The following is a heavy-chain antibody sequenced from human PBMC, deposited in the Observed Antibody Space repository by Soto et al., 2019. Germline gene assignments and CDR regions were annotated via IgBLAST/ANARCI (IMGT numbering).Heavy chain of an antibody. J-gene: IGHJ4*02. CDR2: IYYSGST. Sequence: SETLSLTCTVSGGSISSGGYYWSWIRQHPGKGLEWIGYIYYSGSTYYNPSLKSRFTISVDTSKNQFSLKLSSVIAADTAVYYCASSTFGGVIGFDYWGQGTLVTVS. CDR3: ASSTFGGVIGFDY. V-gene: IGHV4-31*03. CDR1: GGSISSGGYY. D-gene: IGHD3-16*02.